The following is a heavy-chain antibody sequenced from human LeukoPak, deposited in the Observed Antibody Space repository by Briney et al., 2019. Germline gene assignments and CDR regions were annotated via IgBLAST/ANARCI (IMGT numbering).Heavy chain of an antibody. J-gene: IGHJ6*04. Sequence: GGSLRLSCAASGFTFSSMTWVRQAPGKGLEWVSYISSSGSTIYYADSVKGRFTISRDNAKNSLYLQMNSLRAEDTAVYYCAELGITMIGGVWGKGTTVTISS. CDR3: AELGITMIGGV. D-gene: IGHD3-10*02. CDR1: GFTFSS. V-gene: IGHV3-48*03. CDR2: ISSSGSTI.